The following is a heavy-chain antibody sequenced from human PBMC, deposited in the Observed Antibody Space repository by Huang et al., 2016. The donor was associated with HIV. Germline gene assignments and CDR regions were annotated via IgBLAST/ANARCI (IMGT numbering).Heavy chain of an antibody. V-gene: IGHV3-53*01. CDR1: GFTVSTNY. J-gene: IGHJ4*02. Sequence: EVQLVESGGGLIQPGGSLRLSCAASGFTVSTNYMTWVRQAAGKGLELVSLIYSGGNTYYADSVKGRFTISRDDSENTLYLHMTSLRAGDTAVYYCAKEGDTGAALGYWGQGTLVTVS. CDR2: IYSGGNT. CDR3: AKEGDTGAALGY. D-gene: IGHD2-8*02.